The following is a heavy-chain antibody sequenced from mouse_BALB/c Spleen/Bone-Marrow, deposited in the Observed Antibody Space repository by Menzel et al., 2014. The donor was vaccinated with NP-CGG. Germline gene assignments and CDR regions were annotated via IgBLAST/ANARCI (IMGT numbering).Heavy chain of an antibody. J-gene: IGHJ2*01. CDR3: ARGGGTPYFDY. CDR1: GYTFTSYL. Sequence: EVRLQQSGPELVKPGASVKMSCKASGYTFTSYLIHWVKQKPGQGLEWIGYITPYNDDTKYNEKFKGKARLTSDKSSSTAYMELSSLTSEGSAVYYCARGGGTPYFDYWGQGTTLTVSS. V-gene: IGHV1-14*01. D-gene: IGHD4-1*01. CDR2: ITPYNDDT.